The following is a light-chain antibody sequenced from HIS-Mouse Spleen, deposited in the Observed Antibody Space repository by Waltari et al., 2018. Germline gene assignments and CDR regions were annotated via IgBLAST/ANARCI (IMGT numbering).Light chain of an antibody. J-gene: IGLJ2*01. CDR3: YSTDSSGNHRV. Sequence: SYELTQPPSVSVSPGQTARITCSRDALPKKYAYSYQQKSGQAPVLVIYEDSKRPSGIPGRFSGSSSGTMATLTISGAQVEDEADYYCYSTDSSGNHRVFGGGTKLTVL. V-gene: IGLV3-10*01. CDR2: EDS. CDR1: ALPKKY.